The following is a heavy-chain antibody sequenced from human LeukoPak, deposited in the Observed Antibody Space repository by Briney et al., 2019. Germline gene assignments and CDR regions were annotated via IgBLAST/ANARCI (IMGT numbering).Heavy chain of an antibody. J-gene: IGHJ6*02. V-gene: IGHV4-39*01. CDR1: GGSISSSSYY. Sequence: SETLSLTCTVSGGSISSSSYYWGWIRQPPGKGREWIGSIYYSGSTYYNPSLKSRVTISVDTSKNQFSLKLSSVTAADTAVYYCARHPGMHVRGVTVDCYYYGMDVWGQGTTVTVSS. D-gene: IGHD3-10*01. CDR2: IYYSGST. CDR3: ARHPGMHVRGVTVDCYYYGMDV.